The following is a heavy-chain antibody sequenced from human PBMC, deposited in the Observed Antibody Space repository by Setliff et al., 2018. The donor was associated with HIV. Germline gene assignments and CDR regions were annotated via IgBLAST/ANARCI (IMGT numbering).Heavy chain of an antibody. J-gene: IGHJ3*01. D-gene: IGHD2-2*01. CDR1: GYSFTSYW. CDR3: ARRGYCSSTSCPDAFDV. CDR2: IYPGDSDT. Sequence: PGESLKISCQGSGYSFTSYWIGWVRQMPGKGLEWMGIIYPGDSDTRYSPSFQGQVTISADKSISTAYLQWSSLKASDTAMYYCARRGYCSSTSCPDAFDVWGQGTMGTVS. V-gene: IGHV5-51*01.